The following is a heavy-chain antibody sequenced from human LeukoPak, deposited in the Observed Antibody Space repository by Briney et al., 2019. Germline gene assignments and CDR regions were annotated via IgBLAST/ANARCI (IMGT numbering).Heavy chain of an antibody. CDR3: ARGIRDSGYDYYVDY. CDR2: IYHSGST. CDR1: GYSVSSGYY. V-gene: IGHV4-38-2*01. J-gene: IGHJ4*02. Sequence: SETLSLTCAVSGYSVSSGYYWGWIRQPPGKGLEWIGSIYHSGSTYYNPSLKSRVTISVDTSKNQFSLKLSSVTAADTAVYYWARGIRDSGYDYYVDYWGQGTLV. D-gene: IGHD5-12*01.